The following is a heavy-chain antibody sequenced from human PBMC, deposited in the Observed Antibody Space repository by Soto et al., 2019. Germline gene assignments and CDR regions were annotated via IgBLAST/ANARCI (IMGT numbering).Heavy chain of an antibody. J-gene: IGHJ4*02. CDR2: IIPILGIA. Sequence: SVKVSCKASGGTFSSYTISWVRQAPGQGLEWMGRIIPILGIANYAQKFQGRVTITADKSTSTAYMELSSLRSEDTAVYYCARDSREYNAYDYNWGQGTLVTVSS. D-gene: IGHD5-12*01. V-gene: IGHV1-69*04. CDR1: GGTFSSYT. CDR3: ARDSREYNAYDYN.